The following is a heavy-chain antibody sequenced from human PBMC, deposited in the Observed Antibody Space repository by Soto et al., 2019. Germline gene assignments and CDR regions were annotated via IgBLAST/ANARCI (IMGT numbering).Heavy chain of an antibody. D-gene: IGHD2-21*01. V-gene: IGHV3-23*01. CDR3: AKCAVLMPTSGGWCNWFDP. CDR1: GFSFSSFA. CDR2: IRGTAT. Sequence: EVQLLESGGTLVQPRESLRLSCEVSGFSFSSFAMNWVRQAPGEGLEWVSSIRGTATSYADSVKGRFTISRDNSKNTVYLQMNTLRGEDTAVYYWAKCAVLMPTSGGWCNWFDPWGQGTLVIVSS. J-gene: IGHJ5*02.